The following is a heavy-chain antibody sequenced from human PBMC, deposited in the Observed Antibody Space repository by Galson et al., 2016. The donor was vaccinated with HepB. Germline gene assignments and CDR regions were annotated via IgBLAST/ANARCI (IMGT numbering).Heavy chain of an antibody. Sequence: SLRLSCAATGFTFSNYGVHWVRQAPGKGLEWVSVIWYDGSKKYYADSVKGRFTISRDNSKNTVYLLMNSLRVEDTAVYYCARDSGGGYNGDFDYWGQGTLVTVSS. D-gene: IGHD5-24*01. V-gene: IGHV3-33*01. CDR1: GFTFSNYG. J-gene: IGHJ4*02. CDR2: IWYDGSKK. CDR3: ARDSGGGYNGDFDY.